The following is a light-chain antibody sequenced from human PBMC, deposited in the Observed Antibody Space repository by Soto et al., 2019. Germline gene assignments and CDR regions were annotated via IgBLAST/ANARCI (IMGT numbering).Light chain of an antibody. Sequence: QSVLTQPASVSGSPGQSITISCTGTSSEIGDSNYVSWYQQHPGKAPKLVIYDVSNRPSGVSNRFSGSKSANTASLTISGLQVEDEADYYCSSFRSSSTSYVFGTGTKVTVL. CDR3: SSFRSSSTSYV. J-gene: IGLJ1*01. CDR2: DVS. V-gene: IGLV2-14*03. CDR1: SSEIGDSNY.